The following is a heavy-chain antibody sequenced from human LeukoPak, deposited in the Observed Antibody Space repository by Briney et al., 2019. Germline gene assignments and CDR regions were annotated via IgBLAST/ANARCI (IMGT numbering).Heavy chain of an antibody. CDR1: GFIFSDYY. CDR2: ISSSSSYI. J-gene: IGHJ4*02. D-gene: IGHD4-17*01. CDR3: ARVSYGDSGYFDY. V-gene: IGHV3-11*06. Sequence: KPGGSLRLSCAASGFIFSDYYMSWIRQAPGKGLEWVSYISSSSSYINYADSVKGRFTISRDNAKNSLYLQMNSLRAEDTAVYYCARVSYGDSGYFDYWGQGTLVTVSS.